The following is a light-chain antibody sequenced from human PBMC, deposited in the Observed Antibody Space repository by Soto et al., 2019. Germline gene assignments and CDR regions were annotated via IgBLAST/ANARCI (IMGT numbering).Light chain of an antibody. CDR3: SSYTSSSTLVV. Sequence: QSALTQPASVSGSPGQSITISCTGTSSDVGGYNYVSWYQQHPGKAPKLMIYDVSNRPSGVSNRFSGSKSGNTASLTISGLQXEDXADYYCSSYTSSSTLVVFGGGTKVTVL. CDR2: DVS. CDR1: SSDVGGYNY. V-gene: IGLV2-14*01. J-gene: IGLJ2*01.